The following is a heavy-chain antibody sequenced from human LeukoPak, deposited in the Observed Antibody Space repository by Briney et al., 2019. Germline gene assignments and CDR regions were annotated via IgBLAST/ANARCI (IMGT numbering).Heavy chain of an antibody. CDR3: ARGGVILNFDH. D-gene: IGHD3-16*01. CDR2: VGTAGDT. J-gene: IGHJ4*02. CDR1: GFTFSSYA. Sequence: PGGSLRLSCATSGFTFSSYAMHWVRQATGKGLEWVSAVGTAGDTFYPGSVKGRFTISRDNAKNSLYLQMNSLRAEDTAVYYCARGGVILNFDHWGQGTLVTVSS. V-gene: IGHV3-13*01.